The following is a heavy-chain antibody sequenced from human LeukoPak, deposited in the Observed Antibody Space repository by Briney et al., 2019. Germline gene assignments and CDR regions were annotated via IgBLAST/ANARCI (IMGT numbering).Heavy chain of an antibody. J-gene: IGHJ3*02. CDR3: AKEGAASSGWYGDAFDI. CDR2: ISGSGGST. Sequence: GGSLRLSCAASGFTFSSYAMSWVRQAPGKGLEWVSGISGSGGSTYYADSVKGRFTISRDNSKNTLYLQMNSLRAEDTAVYYCAKEGAASSGWYGDAFDIWGQGTMVTVSS. V-gene: IGHV3-23*01. CDR1: GFTFSSYA. D-gene: IGHD6-19*01.